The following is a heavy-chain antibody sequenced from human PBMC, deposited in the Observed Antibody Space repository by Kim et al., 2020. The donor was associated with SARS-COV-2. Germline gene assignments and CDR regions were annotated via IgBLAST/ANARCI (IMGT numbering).Heavy chain of an antibody. V-gene: IGHV3-66*01. J-gene: IGHJ6*02. CDR3: AREKAHNIYYYSGMDV. Sequence: VKGRFPISRDNSKNTLYLQMNSLRAEDTAVYYCAREKAHNIYYYSGMDVWGQGTTVTVSS.